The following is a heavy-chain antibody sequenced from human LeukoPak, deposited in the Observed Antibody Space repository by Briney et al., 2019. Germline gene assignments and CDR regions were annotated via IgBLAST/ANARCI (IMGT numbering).Heavy chain of an antibody. J-gene: IGHJ4*02. CDR3: ATTARHCSDY. D-gene: IGHD6-6*01. V-gene: IGHV4-30-4*08. CDR2: IFYSGNT. Sequence: PSETLSLTCTVSGGSINTTDYYWSWIRQPPGKGLEWIGYIFYSGNTYYNPSLKSRVIISIDTSKNQFSLRLSSVTAADTAVYYCATTARHCSDYWGQGTLVTVSS. CDR1: GGSINTTDYY.